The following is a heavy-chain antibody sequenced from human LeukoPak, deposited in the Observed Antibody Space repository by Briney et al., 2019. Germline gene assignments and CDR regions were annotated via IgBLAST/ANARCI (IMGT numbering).Heavy chain of an antibody. CDR1: GYTFTSFA. CDR3: ARDSPYGSGSFADY. J-gene: IGHJ4*02. Sequence: ASVKVSCKASGYTFTSFAFSWVRQAPGQGLEWMGWISAYSGNTNYAQNFQGRLVMTTDTSTTTAYMELKSLRSDDTAVYYCARDSPYGSGSFADYWGQGTLVTVSS. V-gene: IGHV1-18*01. D-gene: IGHD3-10*01. CDR2: ISAYSGNT.